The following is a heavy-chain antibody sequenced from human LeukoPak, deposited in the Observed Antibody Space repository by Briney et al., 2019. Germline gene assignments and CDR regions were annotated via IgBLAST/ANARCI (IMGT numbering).Heavy chain of an antibody. V-gene: IGHV4-59*01. CDR1: GGSISSYY. D-gene: IGHD5-12*01. J-gene: IGHJ3*02. Sequence: PSETLSFTCTVSGGSISSYYWSWIRQPPGKGLEWIGYIYYSGSTNYNPSLKSRVTISVDTSKNQFSLKLSSVTAADTAVYYCARERYDLGNAFDIWGQGTMVTLSS. CDR2: IYYSGST. CDR3: ARERYDLGNAFDI.